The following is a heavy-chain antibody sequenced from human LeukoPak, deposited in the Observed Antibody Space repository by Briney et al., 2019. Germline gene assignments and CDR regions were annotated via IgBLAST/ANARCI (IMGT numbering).Heavy chain of an antibody. CDR2: INHSGST. CDR3: AGGPNLLEWANFDY. D-gene: IGHD1-26*01. J-gene: IGHJ4*02. CDR1: GGSFSGYY. V-gene: IGHV4-34*01. Sequence: PSETLSLTCAVYGGSFSGYYWSWIRQPPGKGLEWIGEINHSGSTNYNPSLKSRVTISVDTSKNQFSLKLSSVTAADTAVYYCAGGPNLLEWANFDYWGQGTLVTVSS.